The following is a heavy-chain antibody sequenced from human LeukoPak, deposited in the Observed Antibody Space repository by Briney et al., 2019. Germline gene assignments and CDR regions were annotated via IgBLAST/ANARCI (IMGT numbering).Heavy chain of an antibody. J-gene: IGHJ4*02. CDR1: GFPFSSYW. CDR3: TRVGYIDEGIDY. CDR2: IKQDGSKK. V-gene: IGHV3-7*04. Sequence: GGSLRLSCVASGFPFSSYWMTWVRQAPGKGLEWVANIKQDGSKKSYVDSVKGRFTNPRDNAKNSLYLQMNSLRAEDTAIYYCTRVGYIDEGIDYWGQGTLVTVSS. D-gene: IGHD5-24*01.